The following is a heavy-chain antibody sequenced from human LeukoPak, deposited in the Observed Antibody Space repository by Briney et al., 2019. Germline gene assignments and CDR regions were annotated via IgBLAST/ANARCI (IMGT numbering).Heavy chain of an antibody. CDR3: ARVLRLERPYYYYYMDV. Sequence: PGGSLRLSCAASGFTVSSNFLTWVRQAPGKGLEWVSYISSSGSTIYYADSVKGRFTISRDNAKNSLYLQMNSLRAEDTALYHCARVLRLERPYYYYYMDVWGKGTTVTISS. CDR2: ISSSGSTI. J-gene: IGHJ6*03. CDR1: GFTVSSNF. D-gene: IGHD1-1*01. V-gene: IGHV3-48*04.